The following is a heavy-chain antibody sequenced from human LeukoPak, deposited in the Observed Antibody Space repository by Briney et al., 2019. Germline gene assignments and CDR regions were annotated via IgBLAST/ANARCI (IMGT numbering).Heavy chain of an antibody. CDR2: INPNSGGT. Sequence: ASVKVSCKASGYTFTAYYMHWVRQAPGQGLEWMGWINPNSGGTNYAQKFQGRVTMTRDTSISTAYMELSRLRSDDTAVSYCARDYYDSSGYGSFDYWGQGTLVTVSS. J-gene: IGHJ4*02. V-gene: IGHV1-2*02. CDR3: ARDYYDSSGYGSFDY. D-gene: IGHD3-22*01. CDR1: GYTFTAYY.